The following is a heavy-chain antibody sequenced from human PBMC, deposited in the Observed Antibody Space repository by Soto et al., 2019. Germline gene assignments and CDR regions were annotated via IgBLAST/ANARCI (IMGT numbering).Heavy chain of an antibody. Sequence: PGGSLRLSCAASGFTFNTFWMSWARQSPGKGLEWVANIKHDGSETYYVDSVKGRFTISRDNAKNSLFLQMNTLRTEDTAVYYCARDFATHCSGSTCYPYAYWGQGALVTVSS. CDR1: GFTFNTFW. CDR2: IKHDGSET. CDR3: ARDFATHCSGSTCYPYAY. D-gene: IGHD2-15*01. V-gene: IGHV3-7*03. J-gene: IGHJ4*02.